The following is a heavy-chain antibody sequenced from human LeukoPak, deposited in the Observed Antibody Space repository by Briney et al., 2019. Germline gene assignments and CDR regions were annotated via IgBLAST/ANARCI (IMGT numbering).Heavy chain of an antibody. CDR1: GFTFSSYG. Sequence: SGGSLRLSCAASGFTFSSYGMSWVRQAPGKGLEWVSSISGSSSNTYYADSVKGRFTISRDNAKNTLYLQMNSLRAEDTTVYYCAKGRLNWGEKNWFDPWGQGTLVTVSS. V-gene: IGHV3-21*04. J-gene: IGHJ5*02. CDR3: AKGRLNWGEKNWFDP. CDR2: ISGSSSNT. D-gene: IGHD7-27*01.